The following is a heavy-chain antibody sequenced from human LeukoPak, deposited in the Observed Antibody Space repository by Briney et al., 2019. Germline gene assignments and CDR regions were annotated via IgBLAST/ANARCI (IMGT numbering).Heavy chain of an antibody. CDR2: IYHSGST. D-gene: IGHD4-23*01. V-gene: IGHV4-4*02. CDR1: SGSISSSNW. J-gene: IGHJ5*02. CDR3: ARAPLRGSSVGFDP. Sequence: SGTQSLTCAVSSGSISSSNWWSWVRQPPGKGLEWIGEIYHSGSTDYNPSLKSRVTISVDKSKNQFSLKLRTVTAADTAFYYCARAPLRGSSVGFDPWGQGTLVTVSS.